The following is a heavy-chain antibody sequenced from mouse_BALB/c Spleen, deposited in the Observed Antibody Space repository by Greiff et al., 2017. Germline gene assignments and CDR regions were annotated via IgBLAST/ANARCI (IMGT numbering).Heavy chain of an antibody. D-gene: IGHD2-4*01. Sequence: QVQLQQSGPGLVAPSQSLSITCTVSGFSLTSYGVHWVRQPPGKGLEWLGVIWAGGSTNYNSALMSRLSISKDNSKSQVFLKMNSLQTDDTAMYYCARAGYDYDGAWFAYWGQGTLVTVSA. CDR2: IWAGGST. CDR3: ARAGYDYDGAWFAY. CDR1: GFSLTSYG. V-gene: IGHV2-9*02. J-gene: IGHJ3*01.